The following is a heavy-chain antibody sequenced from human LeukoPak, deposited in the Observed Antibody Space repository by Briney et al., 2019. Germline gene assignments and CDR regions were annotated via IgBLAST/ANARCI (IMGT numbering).Heavy chain of an antibody. V-gene: IGHV1-18*01. CDR1: HYTFTNYG. D-gene: IGHD3-9*01. Sequence: ASVKVSCKASHYTFTNYGISWVRQAPGQGLEWLGRISVYNGNTNYAQKPQGRVTMTTDTSTSTAYMELRSLRSDDTAVYYCARMILLLGDVLTVPPRGFDYWGQGTLVTVSS. CDR2: ISVYNGNT. J-gene: IGHJ4*02. CDR3: ARMILLLGDVLTVPPRGFDY.